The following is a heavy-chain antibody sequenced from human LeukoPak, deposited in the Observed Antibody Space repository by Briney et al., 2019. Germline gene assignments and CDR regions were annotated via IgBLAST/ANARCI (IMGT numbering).Heavy chain of an antibody. D-gene: IGHD3-3*01. CDR2: ISSSGSTI. Sequence: GGSLRLSCAASGFTFSDYYMSWIRQAPGKGLEWVSYISSSGSTIYYADSVKGRFTISRDNAKNSLYLQMNSLRAEDTAVYYCARGSITIFGVVIPFDYWGQGTLVTVSS. V-gene: IGHV3-11*04. CDR3: ARGSITIFGVVIPFDY. J-gene: IGHJ4*02. CDR1: GFTFSDYY.